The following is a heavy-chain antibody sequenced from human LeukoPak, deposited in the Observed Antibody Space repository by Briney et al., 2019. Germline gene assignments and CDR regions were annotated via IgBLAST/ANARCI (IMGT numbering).Heavy chain of an antibody. CDR1: GFTFSSYE. V-gene: IGHV4-59*01. D-gene: IGHD6-13*01. CDR3: ARATLGIAAAGDNGQFDY. Sequence: GSLRLSCAASGFTFSSYEMNWVRQAPGKGLEWIGYIYYSGSTNYNPSLKSRVTISVDTSKNQFSLKLSSVTAADTAVYYCARATLGIAAAGDNGQFDYWGQGTLVTVSS. J-gene: IGHJ4*02. CDR2: IYYSGST.